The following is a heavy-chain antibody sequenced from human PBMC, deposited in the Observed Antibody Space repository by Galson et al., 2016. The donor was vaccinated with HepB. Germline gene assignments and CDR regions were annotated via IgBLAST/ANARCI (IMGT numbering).Heavy chain of an antibody. D-gene: IGHD3-3*01. V-gene: IGHV1-58*01. CDR3: AALRVAFYDFWSGSGYFDY. Sequence: SVKVSCKASGFTFTTSAVQWVRQARGQRLEWIGWIVVASGKTNYAQKFQERVTITRDKSTSTAYMELSNLTSEDTAVYYCAALRVAFYDFWSGSGYFDYWGQGTQVTVSS. CDR1: GFTFTTSA. CDR2: IVVASGKT. J-gene: IGHJ4*02.